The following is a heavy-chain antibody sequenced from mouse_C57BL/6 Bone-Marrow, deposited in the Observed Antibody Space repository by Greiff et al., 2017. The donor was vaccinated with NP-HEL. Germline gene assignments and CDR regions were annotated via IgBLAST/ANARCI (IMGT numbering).Heavy chain of an antibody. Sequence: EVQLVESGGDLVKPGGSLKLSCAASGFTFSSYGMSWVRQTPDKRLEWVATISSGGSYTYYTDSVKGRFTISRDNAKNTLYLQMSSLKSEDPAIYYCVRHRGYTFAYWGQGTLVTVSA. CDR2: ISSGGSYT. V-gene: IGHV5-6*01. CDR1: GFTFSSYG. D-gene: IGHD2-2*01. J-gene: IGHJ3*01. CDR3: VRHRGYTFAY.